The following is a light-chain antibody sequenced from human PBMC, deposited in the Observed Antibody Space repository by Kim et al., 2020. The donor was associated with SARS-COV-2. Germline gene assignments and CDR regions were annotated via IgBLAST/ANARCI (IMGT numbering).Light chain of an antibody. Sequence: APVGDRITMTCRASQDIMNNLVWLQQKPGKDPRSLIYDASSLQSGVPSKFSGGGSGTDFTLTISSLQPEDFAAYYCQQYQSYPVTFGQGTRLEIK. CDR3: QQYQSYPVT. V-gene: IGKV1-16*02. CDR1: QDIMNN. CDR2: DAS. J-gene: IGKJ5*01.